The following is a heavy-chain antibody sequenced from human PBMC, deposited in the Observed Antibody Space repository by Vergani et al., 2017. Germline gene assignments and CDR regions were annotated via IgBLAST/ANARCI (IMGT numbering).Heavy chain of an antibody. J-gene: IGHJ5*02. CDR2: INHSGST. CDR1: GGSFSGYY. Sequence: QVQLQQWGAGLKKPSETLSLTCAVYGGSFSGYYWSWIRQPPGKGLEWIGEINHSGSTNYNPSLKSRVTISVDTSKNQFSLKLSSVTAADTAVYYCASSKGIVVVGGRWFDPWGQGTLVTVSS. CDR3: ASSKGIVVVGGRWFDP. V-gene: IGHV4-34*01. D-gene: IGHD2-21*01.